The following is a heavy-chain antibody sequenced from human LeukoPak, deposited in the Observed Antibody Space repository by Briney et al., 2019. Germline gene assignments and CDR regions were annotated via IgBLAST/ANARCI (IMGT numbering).Heavy chain of an antibody. V-gene: IGHV5-51*01. D-gene: IGHD3-22*01. J-gene: IGHJ4*02. CDR1: GYSFTNYW. CDR2: IYPGDSDT. CDR3: ATLSSGFYYDYFDY. Sequence: GESLKISCKGSGYSFTNYWIGWVRPMPGEGLEWMGIIYPGDSDTTYSPSFQGPVTISADKSIRTAYLQWSSLKASDTAMYYCATLSSGFYYDYFDYWGQGTLVTVSS.